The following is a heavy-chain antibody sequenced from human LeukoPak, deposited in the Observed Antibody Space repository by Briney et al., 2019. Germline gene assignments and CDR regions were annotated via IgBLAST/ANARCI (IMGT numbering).Heavy chain of an antibody. CDR1: GGSFSGYY. CDR2: VDSSGNT. J-gene: IGHJ3*01. Sequence: SETLSLTCAVYGGSFSGYYWSWLRQSAGNRLEWIGHVDSSGNTNYNPSLESRVTMSVDTSKKQFSLKLTSVTAADMAVYFCARQFLVGSTFHAFDLWGQGTRVPVSS. V-gene: IGHV4-59*10. D-gene: IGHD1-26*01. CDR3: ARQFLVGSTFHAFDL.